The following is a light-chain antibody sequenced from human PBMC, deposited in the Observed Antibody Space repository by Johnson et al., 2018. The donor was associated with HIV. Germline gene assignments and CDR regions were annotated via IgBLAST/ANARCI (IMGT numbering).Light chain of an antibody. CDR2: DNH. V-gene: IGLV1-51*01. Sequence: QSVLTQPPSVSAAPGQKVTISCSGSSSNIGKNYVSWYQQLPGTAPKLLIFDNHKRPSGIPDRFSGSKSGTSATLGITGLQTGDEADYYCGTWDTSPTAYVFGTGTKVTVL. CDR1: SSNIGKNY. J-gene: IGLJ1*01. CDR3: GTWDTSPTAYV.